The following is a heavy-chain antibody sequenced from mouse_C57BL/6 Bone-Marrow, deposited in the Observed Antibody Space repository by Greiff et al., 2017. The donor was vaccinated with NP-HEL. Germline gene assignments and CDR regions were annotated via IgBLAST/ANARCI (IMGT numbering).Heavy chain of an antibody. CDR2: INPSSGYT. Sequence: VQLQQSGAELARPGASVKMSCKASGYTFTSYTMHWVKQRPGQGLEWIGYINPSSGYTKYNQKFKDKATLTADKSSSTAYMQLSILTSEDAAVYYCARFPSYYEDAMDYWGQGTSVTVSS. V-gene: IGHV1-4*01. D-gene: IGHD1-1*01. CDR1: GYTFTSYT. J-gene: IGHJ4*01. CDR3: ARFPSYYEDAMDY.